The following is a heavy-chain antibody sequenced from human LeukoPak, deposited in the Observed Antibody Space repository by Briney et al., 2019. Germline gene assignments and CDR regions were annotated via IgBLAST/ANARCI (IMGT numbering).Heavy chain of an antibody. Sequence: SVKVSCKTSGGTFSSYTISWVRQAPGQGLEWMGRIIPILGIANYAQKFQGRVTITADKSTSTAYMKLSSLRSEDTAVYYCARDRRFDFWSGYSMPVSPPALGGQYNWFDPWGQGTLVTVSS. D-gene: IGHD3-3*01. J-gene: IGHJ5*02. V-gene: IGHV1-69*04. CDR3: ARDRRFDFWSGYSMPVSPPALGGQYNWFDP. CDR2: IIPILGIA. CDR1: GGTFSSYT.